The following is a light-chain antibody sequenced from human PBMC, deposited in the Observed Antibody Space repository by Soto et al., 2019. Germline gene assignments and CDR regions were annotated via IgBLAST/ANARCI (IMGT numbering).Light chain of an antibody. CDR2: LEGSGSY. CDR1: SGHSSYI. Sequence: QLVLTQSSSASASLGSSVKLTCTLSSGHSSYIIAWHQQQPGKAPRYLMKLEGSGSYNKGSGVPDRFSCSSSGADRYLTISNLQSEDEADYYCETWDSNTRVFGGGTKLTVL. J-gene: IGLJ3*02. CDR3: ETWDSNTRV. V-gene: IGLV4-60*03.